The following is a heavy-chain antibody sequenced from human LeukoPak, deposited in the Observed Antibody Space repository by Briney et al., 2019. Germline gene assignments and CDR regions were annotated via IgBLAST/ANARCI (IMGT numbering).Heavy chain of an antibody. CDR2: IYYTGST. CDR1: GGSISSYY. CDR3: AREGPRGGDNWAHDAFDM. Sequence: SETLSLTCTVSGGSISSYYWSWIRQPPGKGLEWIGYIYYTGSTYCNPSLKSRVTISVDTSKNQLSLKLSSVTAADTAVYYCAREGPRGGDNWAHDAFDMWGQGTMVTVSS. D-gene: IGHD1-1*01. V-gene: IGHV4-59*01. J-gene: IGHJ3*02.